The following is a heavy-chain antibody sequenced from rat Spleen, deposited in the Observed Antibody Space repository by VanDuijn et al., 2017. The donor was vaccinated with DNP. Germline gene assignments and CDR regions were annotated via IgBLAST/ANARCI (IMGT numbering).Heavy chain of an antibody. CDR2: ITNGGGTT. CDR1: GFTFSYYY. J-gene: IGHJ1*01. V-gene: IGHV5-27*01. D-gene: IGHD1-1*01. Sequence: EVQLVESGGGLVQPGRSLKLSCTASGFTFSYYYMVWVRQAPTKGLEWVASITNGGGTTYYSDSVKGRFSISRDNAKSTLYLQVNSLRSEDTATYYCTTEDYYSGDWYFDFWGPGTMVTVSS. CDR3: TTEDYYSGDWYFDF.